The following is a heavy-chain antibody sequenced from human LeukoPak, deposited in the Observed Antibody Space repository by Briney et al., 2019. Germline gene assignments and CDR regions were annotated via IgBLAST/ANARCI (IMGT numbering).Heavy chain of an antibody. D-gene: IGHD6-13*01. Sequence: PGRSLRLSCAASGFTFSYSALHWVRHAPGKGLVWVLRVNSDGSTTNYADSVKGRFTISRDTAENTLYMRMNSLRPEDTAVYYCARGYYSSSRIDYWGQGTLVTVSS. CDR2: VNSDGSTT. V-gene: IGHV3-74*01. CDR1: GFTFSYSA. CDR3: ARGYYSSSRIDY. J-gene: IGHJ4*02.